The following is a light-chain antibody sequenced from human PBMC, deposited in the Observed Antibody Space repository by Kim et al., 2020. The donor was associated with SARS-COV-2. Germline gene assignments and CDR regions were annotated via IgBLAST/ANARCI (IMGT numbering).Light chain of an antibody. Sequence: EIVLTQSPGTLSLSQGESATVSCRATETIDNNYLAWYQQKPGQAPRLLIYHASTRATGIPDRFRGSGSGTDFTLTISGLEPEDFAVFLCQQYTPTPVTFGPGTQLEIK. J-gene: IGKJ5*01. CDR1: ETIDNNY. CDR2: HAS. CDR3: QQYTPTPVT. V-gene: IGKV3-20*01.